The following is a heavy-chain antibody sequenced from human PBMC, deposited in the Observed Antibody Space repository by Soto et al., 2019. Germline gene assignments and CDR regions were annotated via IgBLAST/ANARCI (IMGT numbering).Heavy chain of an antibody. CDR1: GFTFTRFS. Sequence: AGSLRLSCAASGFTFTRFSMNWVRQAPGKGLEWVSSISSTTNYIYYGDSMKGRFTISRDNAKNSLYLEMNSLRAEDTAVYYCARESEDLTSNFDYWGQGTLVTVSS. V-gene: IGHV3-21*06. CDR3: ARESEDLTSNFDY. CDR2: ISSTTNYI. J-gene: IGHJ4*02.